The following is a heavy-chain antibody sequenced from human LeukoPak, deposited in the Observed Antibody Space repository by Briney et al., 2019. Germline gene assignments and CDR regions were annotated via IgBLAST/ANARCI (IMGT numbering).Heavy chain of an antibody. Sequence: GGSLRLSCAASGFTFSTYGRRWVRQAPGKGLEWMADIRFDGSNKYYADFVNGRFTPSRNSSKTMLYLQMSSLRAEDTAVYYCARDPPASYDILTGYGRGMDVWGQGTTVTVSS. CDR3: ARDPPASYDILTGYGRGMDV. D-gene: IGHD3-9*01. J-gene: IGHJ6*02. V-gene: IGHV3-33*01. CDR1: GFTFSTYG. CDR2: IRFDGSNK.